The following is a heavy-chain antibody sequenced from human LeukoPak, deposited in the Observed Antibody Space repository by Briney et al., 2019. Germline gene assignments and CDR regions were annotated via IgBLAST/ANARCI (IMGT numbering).Heavy chain of an antibody. J-gene: IGHJ4*02. D-gene: IGHD3-10*01. CDR1: GFTFSSYG. CDR2: ISGSGDNT. Sequence: GGSLRLSCATSGFTFSSYGMTWVRQAPGKGLEWVSSISGSGDNTYYADSVKGRLTFSRDNSKDTLYLQMNSLRAEDTAVYYCARGGYYGSGTYYSPTSPHWGQGTLVTVSS. CDR3: ARGGYYGSGTYYSPTSPH. V-gene: IGHV3-23*01.